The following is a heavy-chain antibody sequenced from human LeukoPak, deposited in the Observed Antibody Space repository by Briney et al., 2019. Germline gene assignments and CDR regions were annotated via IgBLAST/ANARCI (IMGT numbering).Heavy chain of an antibody. J-gene: IGHJ4*02. CDR3: AREISAGVRYSGYGFDS. V-gene: IGHV1-2*02. Sequence: ASVKVCCKASGYTFTGYYMHWVRQAPGQGLEWMGWINPNGGGTNYAQKFQGRVTMTRDTSISTAYMELSSLRSEDPAVSYCAREISAGVRYSGYGFDSWGRGSLVTVSS. CDR2: INPNGGGT. CDR1: GYTFTGYY. D-gene: IGHD5-12*01.